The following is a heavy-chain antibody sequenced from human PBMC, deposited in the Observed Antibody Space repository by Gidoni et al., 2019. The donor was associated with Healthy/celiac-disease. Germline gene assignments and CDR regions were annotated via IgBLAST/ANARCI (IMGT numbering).Heavy chain of an antibody. J-gene: IGHJ4*02. CDR2: ISYDGSNK. CDR1: GFPFSSYA. CDR3: ARDSAEMATPLVD. Sequence: VQLVESGGGVVQPGRSLRLSFAASGFPFSSYAMHWVRQAPGKGLEWVAVISYDGSNKYYADSVKGRFTISRDNSKNTLYLQMNSLRAEDTAVYYCARDSAEMATPLVDWGQGTLVTVSS. D-gene: IGHD5-12*01. V-gene: IGHV3-30*04.